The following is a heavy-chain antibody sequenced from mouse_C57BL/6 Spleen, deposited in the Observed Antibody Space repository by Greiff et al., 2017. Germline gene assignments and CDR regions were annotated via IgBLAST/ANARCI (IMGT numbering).Heavy chain of an antibody. CDR3: ASPYGNVYYYAMDY. D-gene: IGHD2-1*01. Sequence: VQLQQSGPELVKPGASVKISCKASGYTFTDYYMNWVKQSHGKSLEWIGDINPNNGGTRYNQKSKGKATLTVDKSSSTAYMELRSLTSEDSAVYYCASPYGNVYYYAMDYWGQGTSVTVSS. J-gene: IGHJ4*01. V-gene: IGHV1-26*01. CDR1: GYTFTDYY. CDR2: INPNNGGT.